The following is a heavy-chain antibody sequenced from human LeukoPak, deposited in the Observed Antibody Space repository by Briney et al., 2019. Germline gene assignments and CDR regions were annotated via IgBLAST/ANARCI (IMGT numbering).Heavy chain of an antibody. CDR3: ARKVAFDI. Sequence: PGGSLRLSCAASGFSLSDYYMSWIRQAPGQGLEWVAYIDSYGTTIDHADSVKGRFTISRDSTKNSPYLQMNRLRVEDTAVYYCARKVAFDIWGQGTMVTVSS. CDR1: GFSLSDYY. J-gene: IGHJ3*02. V-gene: IGHV3-11*01. CDR2: IDSYGTTI.